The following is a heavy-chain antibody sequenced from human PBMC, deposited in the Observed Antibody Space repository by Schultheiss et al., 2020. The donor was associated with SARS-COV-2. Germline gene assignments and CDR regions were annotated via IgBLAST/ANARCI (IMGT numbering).Heavy chain of an antibody. CDR1: GFTFSSYG. V-gene: IGHV3-33*01. CDR2: IWYDGSNK. D-gene: IGHD2-8*01. CDR3: ARSLMNTEWNQKYYYYGMDV. Sequence: GESLKISCAASGFTFSSYGMHWVRQAPGKGLEWVAVIWYDGSNKYYADSVKGRFTISRDNSKNTLYLQMNSLRAEDTAVYYCARSLMNTEWNQKYYYYGMDVWGQGTTVTVSS. J-gene: IGHJ6*02.